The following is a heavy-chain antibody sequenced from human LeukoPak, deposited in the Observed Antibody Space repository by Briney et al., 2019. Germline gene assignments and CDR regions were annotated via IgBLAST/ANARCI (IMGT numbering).Heavy chain of an antibody. D-gene: IGHD5-12*01. CDR2: ISSSGTTI. CDR1: GFTFSSYD. CDR3: GRRGYSGSLDY. V-gene: IGHV3-48*03. Sequence: GGSLRLSCAASGFTFSSYDMNWVRQAPGKGLEWVSYISSSGTTIYYADSVKGRLTISRDNAKNSLYLHMNSLGAEETAVYYCGRRGYSGSLDYWGQGTLVSVSS. J-gene: IGHJ4*02.